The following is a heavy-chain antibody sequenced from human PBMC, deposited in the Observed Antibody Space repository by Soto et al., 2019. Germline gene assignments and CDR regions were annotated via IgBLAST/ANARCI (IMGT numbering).Heavy chain of an antibody. CDR3: ASGSSGHGPVVGFVF. D-gene: IGHD2-15*01. J-gene: IGHJ3*01. Sequence: SETLSLTCTVSGDSISSGDHYWSWIRQPPGKGPEWIGFIYHSESTYYNPSLQSRVTISVDTSKNRFSLKLNSVTAADTAVYYCASGSSGHGPVVGFVFWGRGTTVTVS. V-gene: IGHV4-30-4*01. CDR2: IYHSEST. CDR1: GDSISSGDHY.